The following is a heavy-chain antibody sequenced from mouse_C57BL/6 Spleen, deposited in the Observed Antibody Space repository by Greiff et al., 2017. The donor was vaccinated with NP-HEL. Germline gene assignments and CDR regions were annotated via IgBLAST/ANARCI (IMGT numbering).Heavy chain of an antibody. D-gene: IGHD2-3*01. CDR3: AGSYDGYIDAMDY. CDR2: INPNSGST. J-gene: IGHJ4*01. V-gene: IGHV1-64*01. CDR1: GYTFTSYW. Sequence: QVQLQQPGAELVKPGASVKLSCKASGYTFTSYWMHWVKQRPGQGLEWIGMINPNSGSTNYNEKFKSKATLTVDKSSSTAYMQLSSLTSEDSAVYYCAGSYDGYIDAMDYWGQGTSVTVSS.